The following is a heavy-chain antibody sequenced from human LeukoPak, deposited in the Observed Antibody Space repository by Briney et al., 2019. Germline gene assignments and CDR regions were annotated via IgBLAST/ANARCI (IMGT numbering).Heavy chain of an antibody. CDR3: ARVGYDYSDASDI. D-gene: IGHD3-22*01. J-gene: IGHJ3*02. V-gene: IGHV3-21*01. Sequence: PGGSLSPSWAVSGFIFGSYWIHWVRQAPGKGPVWVSSISSSSRFVYYADSVKGRFTISRDNAKNSLYLQMNSLRAEDTAVYYCARVGYDYSDASDIWG. CDR1: GFIFGSYW. CDR2: ISSSSRFV.